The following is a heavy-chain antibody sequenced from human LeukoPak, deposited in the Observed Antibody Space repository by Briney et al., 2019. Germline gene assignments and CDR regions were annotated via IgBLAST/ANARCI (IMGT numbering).Heavy chain of an antibody. CDR1: GFIFSDQY. V-gene: IGHV3-72*01. Sequence: GGSLRLSCVGSGFIFSDQYMDWVRQAPGKGLEWLGRVRNKAHNYMTECDASVKARLTISRDDSLKSLFLQIHTVTVEDTAVYYCVRGGGYFFDYWGRGTLVTVSS. D-gene: IGHD4-23*01. J-gene: IGHJ4*02. CDR3: VRGGGYFFDY. CDR2: VRNKAHNYMT.